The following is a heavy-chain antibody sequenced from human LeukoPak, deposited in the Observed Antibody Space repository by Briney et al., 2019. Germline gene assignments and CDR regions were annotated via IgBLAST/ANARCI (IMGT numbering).Heavy chain of an antibody. Sequence: GGSLRLSCAASGFTFSSYAMHWVRQAPGKGLEWVAVISYDGSNKYYADSVKGRFTISRDNSKNTLYLQMNSLRAEDTAVYYCARAGEFSGSPIEGQGYFDYWGQGTLVTVSS. J-gene: IGHJ4*02. CDR1: GFTFSSYA. CDR3: ARAGEFSGSPIEGQGYFDY. D-gene: IGHD1-26*01. V-gene: IGHV3-30-3*01. CDR2: ISYDGSNK.